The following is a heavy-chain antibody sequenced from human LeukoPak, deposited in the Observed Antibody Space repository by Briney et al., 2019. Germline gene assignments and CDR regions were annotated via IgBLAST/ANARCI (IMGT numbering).Heavy chain of an antibody. CDR3: AKGYSHPDY. J-gene: IGHJ4*02. CDR2: IYYSGST. V-gene: IGHV4-59*01. D-gene: IGHD1-1*01. CDR1: GGSISSYY. Sequence: SETLSLTCTVSGGSISSYYWSWLRQPPGKGLEWIGYIYYSGSTSYNPSLKSRVTISVDMSKNQFSLKLTSVTAADTAVYYCAKGYSHPDYWGQGTLVTVSS.